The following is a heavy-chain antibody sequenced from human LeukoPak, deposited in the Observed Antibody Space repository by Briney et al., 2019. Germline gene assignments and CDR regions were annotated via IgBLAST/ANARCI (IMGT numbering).Heavy chain of an antibody. CDR3: ARARPSRLRYFVWLTE. D-gene: IGHD3-9*01. V-gene: IGHV3-48*04. J-gene: IGHJ4*02. CDR1: GFTFSTYH. CDR2: IGSDRSPT. Sequence: GGSLRLSCAASGFTFSTYHMNWVRQAPGKGLEWISYIGSDRSPTYYADSVKGRFTISRDNAKNSLYLQMNSLRAEDTAVYYCARARPSRLRYFVWLTEWGQGTLVTVSS.